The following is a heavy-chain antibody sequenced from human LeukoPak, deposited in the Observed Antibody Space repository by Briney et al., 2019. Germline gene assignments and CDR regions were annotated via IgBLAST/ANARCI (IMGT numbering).Heavy chain of an antibody. D-gene: IGHD1-26*01. CDR1: GYTFTGYY. Sequence: ASVKVSCKASGYTFTGYYMHWVRQAPGQGLEWMGRINPNNGATNYAQKLQGRVTITGDTSISTAYMELSSLRSDDTAVYYCTRESGSYHGNDYWGQGTLVIVSS. CDR2: INPNNGAT. V-gene: IGHV1-2*06. CDR3: TRESGSYHGNDY. J-gene: IGHJ4*02.